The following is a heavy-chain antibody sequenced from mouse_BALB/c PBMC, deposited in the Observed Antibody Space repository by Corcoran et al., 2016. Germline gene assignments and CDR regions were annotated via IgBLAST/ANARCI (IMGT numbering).Heavy chain of an antibody. CDR1: GFSLRPSGLG. CDR2: IYWDDDK. Sequence: QVPLKKSDPGLFQPSQTLRLTCSFSGFSLRPSGLGVSWIRQPSGKGLEWLAHIYWDDDKRYNPSLQSRLTISKVTSSNQVFLKITSVDTADTATYYCARSGNYFDYCGQGTTLTVSS. CDR3: ARSGNYFDY. V-gene: IGHV8-12*01. D-gene: IGHD1-1*02. J-gene: IGHJ2*01.